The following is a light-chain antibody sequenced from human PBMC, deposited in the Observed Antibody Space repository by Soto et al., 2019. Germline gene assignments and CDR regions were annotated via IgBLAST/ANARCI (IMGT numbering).Light chain of an antibody. CDR2: GAT. Sequence: EVVMTQSPATLSVSPGGRATLSCRSSHSLSNNLAWYQQKPGQAPRLLIYGATTRATAIPARFSGSGSGTDFTLTISSLQAEDSAVYYCQQSAGTFGQGTKVEIK. J-gene: IGKJ1*01. CDR3: QQSAGT. CDR1: HSLSNN. V-gene: IGKV3-15*01.